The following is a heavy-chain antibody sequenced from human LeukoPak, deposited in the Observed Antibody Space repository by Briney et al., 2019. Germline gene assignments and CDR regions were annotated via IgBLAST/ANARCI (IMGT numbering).Heavy chain of an antibody. D-gene: IGHD2-15*01. CDR2: IYYSGST. Sequence: SETLSLTCTVSGDSISSGAYYWSWIRQPPGKGLEWIGNIYYSGSTYYNPSLKSRVTISVDTSKNQFSLKLSSVTAADTAVYYCARDPGYCSGGSCNAGNFQHWGQGTLVTVSS. V-gene: IGHV4-30-4*01. J-gene: IGHJ1*01. CDR3: ARDPGYCSGGSCNAGNFQH. CDR1: GDSISSGAYY.